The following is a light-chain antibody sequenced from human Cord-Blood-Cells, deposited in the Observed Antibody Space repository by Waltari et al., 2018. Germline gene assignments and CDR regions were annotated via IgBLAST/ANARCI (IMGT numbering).Light chain of an antibody. CDR3: QQRSNWPPIT. CDR2: EAS. CDR1: QSVSSY. V-gene: IGKV3-11*01. Sequence: TQSPATLSLSPGERATLSCRASQSVSSYLAWYQQKPGQAPRLLIYEASNRATGIPARFSGSGSGTDFTLTISSLEPEDFAVYYCQQRSNWPPITFVQGTRLEIK. J-gene: IGKJ5*01.